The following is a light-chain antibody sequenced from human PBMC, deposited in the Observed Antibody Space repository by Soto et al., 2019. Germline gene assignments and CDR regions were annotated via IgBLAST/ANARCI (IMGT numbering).Light chain of an antibody. CDR1: QSVSSSY. CDR3: QQYNNWPHT. CDR2: GAS. J-gene: IGKJ2*01. V-gene: IGKV3-20*01. Sequence: EIVLTQSPGTLSLSPGERATLSCRASQSVSSSYLAWYQQKPGQAPRLLIYGASSRATGIPDRFSGSGSGTEFTLTISSLQSEDFAVYYCQQYNNWPHTFGQGTKLEI.